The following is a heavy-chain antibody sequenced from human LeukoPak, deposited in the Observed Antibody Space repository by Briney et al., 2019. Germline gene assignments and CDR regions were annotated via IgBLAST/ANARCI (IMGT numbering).Heavy chain of an antibody. CDR2: ISGSSIYI. J-gene: IGHJ4*02. V-gene: IGHV3-21*01. CDR3: ARDPPYYDGNGYYYDY. CDR1: GFTFSNYS. Sequence: GGSLRLSCAASGFTFSNYSMNWVRQAPGQGLEWVSSISGSSIYIYYADPVQGRLTITRVNATNSLYLHLNSLRAEDTAGYYCARDPPYYDGNGYYYDYWGQGTLVTVSS. D-gene: IGHD3-22*01.